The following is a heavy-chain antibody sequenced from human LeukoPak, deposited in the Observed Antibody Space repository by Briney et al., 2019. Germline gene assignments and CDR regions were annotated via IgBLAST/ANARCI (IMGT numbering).Heavy chain of an antibody. Sequence: GGSLRLSCAASGFTFDDYGMSWVRQAPGKGLEWVSGINWNGGSTGYADSVKGRFTISRDNAKNSLYLQMNSLRAEDTALYYCARGGSSSWYSSLDYWGQGTLVTLSS. CDR3: ARGGSSSWYSSLDY. V-gene: IGHV3-20*04. CDR1: GFTFDDYG. CDR2: INWNGGST. J-gene: IGHJ4*02. D-gene: IGHD6-13*01.